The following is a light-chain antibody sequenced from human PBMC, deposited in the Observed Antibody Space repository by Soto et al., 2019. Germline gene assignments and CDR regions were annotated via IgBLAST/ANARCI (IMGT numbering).Light chain of an antibody. CDR1: QSVNSN. CDR3: QEYNTWPGT. V-gene: IGKV3-15*01. CDR2: GAS. Sequence: TVMTQSPATLSVSPGERATLSCRASQSVNSNLAWYQQKLGQAPRVLIFGASTRATGIPARFSGSGSGTEFSLTINSLQSEDFAVYYCQEYNTWPGTFGQGTKVDIK. J-gene: IGKJ1*01.